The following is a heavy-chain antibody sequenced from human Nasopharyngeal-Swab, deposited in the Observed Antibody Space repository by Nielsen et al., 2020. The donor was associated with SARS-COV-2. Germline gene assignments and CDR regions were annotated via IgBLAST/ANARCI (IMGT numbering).Heavy chain of an antibody. CDR3: ASVGSSSWYQLWFDP. CDR2: INHSGST. J-gene: IGHJ5*02. D-gene: IGHD6-13*01. Sequence: RQAPGKGLEWIGEINHSGSTNYNQSLKSRVTISVDTSKNQFSLKLSSVTAADTAVYYCASVGSSSWYQLWFDPWGQGTLVTVSS. V-gene: IGHV4-34*01.